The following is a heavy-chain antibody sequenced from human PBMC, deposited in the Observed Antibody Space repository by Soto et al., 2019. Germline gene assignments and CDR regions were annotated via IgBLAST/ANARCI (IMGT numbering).Heavy chain of an antibody. J-gene: IGHJ6*02. Sequence: PGGSLRLSCAASGFSFSTYGMHWVLQAPGKGLEWVAIISYDGINAKFADSVKGRFTISRDNSNNTLYLQKKSLRGEDTAVYYCAKELASSGWYQGYYYYGMDVWGHGTTVTVSS. CDR2: ISYDGINA. CDR1: GFSFSTYG. D-gene: IGHD6-19*01. CDR3: AKELASSGWYQGYYYYGMDV. V-gene: IGHV3-30*18.